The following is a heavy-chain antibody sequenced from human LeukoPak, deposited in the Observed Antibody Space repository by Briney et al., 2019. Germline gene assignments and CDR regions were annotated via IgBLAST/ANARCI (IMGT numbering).Heavy chain of an antibody. V-gene: IGHV3-30-3*01. Sequence: PGGSLRLSCAASGFTFSSYAMHWVRQAPGKGLEWVAVISYDGSNKYYADSVKGRFTISRDNTKNTLYLQMNSLRAEDTAVYYCARASDYYVAGDFDYWGQGTLVTVSS. CDR1: GFTFSSYA. D-gene: IGHD3-10*02. J-gene: IGHJ4*02. CDR3: ARASDYYVAGDFDY. CDR2: ISYDGSNK.